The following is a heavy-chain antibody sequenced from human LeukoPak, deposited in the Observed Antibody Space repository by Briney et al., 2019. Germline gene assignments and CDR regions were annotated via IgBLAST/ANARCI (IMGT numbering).Heavy chain of an antibody. J-gene: IGHJ4*02. CDR1: GFTFSSYG. CDR2: IWYDGSSK. D-gene: IGHD3-10*01. Sequence: GGSLRLSCAATGFTFSSYGVLWVRQAPGKGLEWVAVIWYDGSSKYYADSVKGRFTISRDNSKNTLYLQMNSLRAEDTAVYYCAKALDYYGSGSYDPGLDYWGQGTLVTVSS. V-gene: IGHV3-33*06. CDR3: AKALDYYGSGSYDPGLDY.